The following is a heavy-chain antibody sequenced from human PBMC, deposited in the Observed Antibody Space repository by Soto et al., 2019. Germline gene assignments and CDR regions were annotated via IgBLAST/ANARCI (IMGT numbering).Heavy chain of an antibody. CDR3: VRQGIGVLHGLVDV. CDR1: GGSISGYY. J-gene: IGHJ6*02. CDR2: IDYYGST. Sequence: SETLSLTCTVSGGSISGYYWSWIRQPPGKRLEWIGYIDYYGSTSYNPSLKSRVAISADASTKQFSLTLSSVTAADTAVYYCVRQGIGVLHGLVDVWGQGTTVTVSS. D-gene: IGHD1-26*01. V-gene: IGHV4-59*08.